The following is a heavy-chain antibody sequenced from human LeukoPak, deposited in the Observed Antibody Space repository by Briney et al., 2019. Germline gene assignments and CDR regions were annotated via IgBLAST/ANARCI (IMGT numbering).Heavy chain of an antibody. CDR2: ISAYNGNT. CDR3: ARDGLYSNRIAAAENFDY. CDR1: GYTFTSYG. D-gene: IGHD6-13*01. V-gene: IGHV1-18*01. J-gene: IGHJ4*02. Sequence: ASVKVSCKASGYTFTSYGISWVRQAPGQGLEGMGWISAYNGNTNYAQKLQGRVTMTTDTSTSTAYMELRSLRSDDTAVYYCARDGLYSNRIAAAENFDYWGQGTLVTVSS.